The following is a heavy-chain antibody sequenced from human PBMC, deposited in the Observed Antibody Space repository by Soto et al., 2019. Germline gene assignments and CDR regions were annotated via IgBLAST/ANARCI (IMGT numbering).Heavy chain of an antibody. CDR2: TSNDGKKL. J-gene: IGHJ4*02. CDR3: AKAGEVFGLVIFAYLDS. D-gene: IGHD2-21*01. Sequence: QVQFVESGGGVVQPGTSLRVSCEVSGFSLSSYAIHWVRQAPGKGLEWVAVTSNDGKKLSYADSVKGRFTVSRDNSKNTVALQMNSLRSEDTAVYFCAKAGEVFGLVIFAYLDSWGQGSLVTVSA. V-gene: IGHV3-30*18. CDR1: GFSLSSYA.